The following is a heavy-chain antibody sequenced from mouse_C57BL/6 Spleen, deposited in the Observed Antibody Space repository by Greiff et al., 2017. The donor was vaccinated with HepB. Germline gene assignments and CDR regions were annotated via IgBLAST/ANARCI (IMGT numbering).Heavy chain of an antibody. Sequence: EVQLQQSGPELVKPGASVKISCKASGYTFTDYYMNWVKQSHGKSLEWIGDINPNNGGTSYNQKFKGKATLTVDKSSSTAYMELRSLTSEDSAVYYCARWHGSSYYFDYWGQGTTLTVSS. V-gene: IGHV1-26*01. D-gene: IGHD1-1*01. CDR1: GYTFTDYY. J-gene: IGHJ2*01. CDR3: ARWHGSSYYFDY. CDR2: INPNNGGT.